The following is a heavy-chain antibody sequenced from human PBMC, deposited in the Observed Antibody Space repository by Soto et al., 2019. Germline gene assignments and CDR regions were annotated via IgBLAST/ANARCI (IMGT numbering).Heavy chain of an antibody. D-gene: IGHD3-10*01. CDR1: GFTFSSYA. CDR2: ISYDGSNK. V-gene: IGHV3-30-3*01. CDR3: ARDQAMGGGKVMDV. J-gene: IGHJ6*02. Sequence: GGSLRLSCAASGFTFSSYAMHWVRQAPGKGLEWVAVISYDGSNKYYADSVKGRFTISRDNSKNTLYLQMNSLRAEDTAVYYCARDQAMGGGKVMDVWGQGTTVTVSS.